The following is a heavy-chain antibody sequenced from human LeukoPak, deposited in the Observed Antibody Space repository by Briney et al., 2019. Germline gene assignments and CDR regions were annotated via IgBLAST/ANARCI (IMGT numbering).Heavy chain of an antibody. J-gene: IGHJ5*02. D-gene: IGHD2-15*01. V-gene: IGHV3-7*01. CDR1: GFTFSSYW. CDR3: TRWAGYCSEGSCCSWFDP. Sequence: SGGSLRLSCAASGFTFSSYWMSWVRQAPGKGLEWVAKMKGSEEYYVESVKGPFTISRDNAKNSLYLQMNSLRVDDTAVYYCTRWAGYCSEGSCCSWFDPWGQGTLVTVSS. CDR2: MKGSEE.